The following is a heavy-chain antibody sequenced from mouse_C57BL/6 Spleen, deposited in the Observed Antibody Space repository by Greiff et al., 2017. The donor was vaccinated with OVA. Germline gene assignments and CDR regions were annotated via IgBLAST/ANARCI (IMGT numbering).Heavy chain of an antibody. CDR2: INPSNGGT. J-gene: IGHJ1*03. V-gene: IGHV1-53*01. D-gene: IGHD1-1*01. Sequence: QVQLQQPGTELVKPGASVKLSCKASGYTFTSYWMHWVKQRPGQGLEWIGNINPSNGGTNYNEKFKSKATLTVDKSSSTAYMQLSILTSEDSAVYYCARVALITTVVYWYFDVWGTGTTVTVSS. CDR3: ARVALITTVVYWYFDV. CDR1: GYTFTSYW.